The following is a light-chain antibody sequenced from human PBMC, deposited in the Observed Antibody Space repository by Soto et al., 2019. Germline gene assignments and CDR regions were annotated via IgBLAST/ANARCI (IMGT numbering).Light chain of an antibody. J-gene: IGLJ1*01. Sequence: QSVLTQPASVSGSPGQSITISCTGTSSDVGGYKYVSWYQQHPGKAPKLLIYTVNNRPSGVSNRFSGSKSGNTAALTISGLHAEDEADYYCSSYTSSSSYVFGTGTKLTVL. CDR3: SSYTSSSSYV. CDR2: TVN. CDR1: SSDVGGYKY. V-gene: IGLV2-14*03.